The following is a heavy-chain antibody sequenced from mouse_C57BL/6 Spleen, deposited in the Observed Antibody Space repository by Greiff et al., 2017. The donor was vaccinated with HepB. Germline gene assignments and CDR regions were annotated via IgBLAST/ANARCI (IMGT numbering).Heavy chain of an antibody. D-gene: IGHD1-1*01. CDR3: ARDYGSSLQWYFDV. J-gene: IGHJ1*03. Sequence: EVQLVESGGGLVKPGGSLKLSCAASGFTFSSYAMSWVRQTPEKRLEWVATISDGGSYTYYPDNVKGRFTISRDNAKNNLYLQMSHLKSEDTAMYYCARDYGSSLQWYFDVWGTGTTVTVSS. CDR1: GFTFSSYA. CDR2: ISDGGSYT. V-gene: IGHV5-4*01.